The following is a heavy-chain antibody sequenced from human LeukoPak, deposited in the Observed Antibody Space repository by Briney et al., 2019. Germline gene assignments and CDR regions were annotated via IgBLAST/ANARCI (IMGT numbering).Heavy chain of an antibody. J-gene: IGHJ1*01. CDR3: ARSRYCSGGSCYSGYFQH. CDR2: INHSGST. Sequence: SETLSLTCAVYGGSFSGYYWSWIRQPPGKGLEWIGEINHSGSTNYNPSLKSRVTISVDTSKNQFSLELSSVTAADTAVYYCARSRYCSGGSCYSGYFQHWGQGTLVTVSS. D-gene: IGHD2-15*01. V-gene: IGHV4-34*01. CDR1: GGSFSGYY.